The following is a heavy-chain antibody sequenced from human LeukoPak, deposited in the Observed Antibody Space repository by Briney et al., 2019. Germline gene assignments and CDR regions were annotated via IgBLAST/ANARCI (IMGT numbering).Heavy chain of an antibody. J-gene: IGHJ5*02. CDR2: IYYSGST. Sequence: AESLSLTCTVSGGSVSSYYRSWVRQPPGKGLEWIGYIYYSGSTNYNPSLKSRFTISVDTSKNQFSLKLNTVNAADTAVYYCARAFRKWEHPRAQQNNGFDPWGQVTLVTVSS. V-gene: IGHV4-59*02. D-gene: IGHD1-26*01. CDR3: ARAFRKWEHPRAQQNNGFDP. CDR1: GGSVSSYY.